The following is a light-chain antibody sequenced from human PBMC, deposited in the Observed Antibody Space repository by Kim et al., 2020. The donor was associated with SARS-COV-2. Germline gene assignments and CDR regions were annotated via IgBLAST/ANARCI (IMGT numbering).Light chain of an antibody. V-gene: IGLV6-57*02. CDR3: QSYDSSKPWV. CDR1: IGSIASNY. CDR2: EDN. Sequence: KTVTLSCASSIGSIASNYEQWYQQRPGSAPPTVIYEDNQRPSGVPDRFSGSIDSSSNSASLTISGLKTEDEADYYCQSYDSSKPWVFGGGTQLTVL. J-gene: IGLJ3*02.